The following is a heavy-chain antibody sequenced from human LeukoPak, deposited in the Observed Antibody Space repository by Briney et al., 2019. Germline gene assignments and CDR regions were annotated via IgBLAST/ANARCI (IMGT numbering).Heavy chain of an antibody. D-gene: IGHD6-13*01. CDR3: AKRIAAAIDAFDI. CDR1: GFTFSTYD. J-gene: IGHJ3*02. V-gene: IGHV3-13*01. Sequence: GGSLRLSCAASGFTFSTYDMHWVRQGTGKGLEWVSAIDTAGDTYYPASVKGRFSISRENAKNSLYLQMNSLRAGDTAVYYCAKRIAAAIDAFDIWGQGTMVTVSS. CDR2: IDTAGDT.